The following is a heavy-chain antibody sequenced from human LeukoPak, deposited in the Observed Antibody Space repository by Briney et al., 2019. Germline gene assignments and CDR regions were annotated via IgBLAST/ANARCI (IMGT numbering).Heavy chain of an antibody. J-gene: IGHJ6*02. CDR2: ISGSGGST. CDR1: GFTFSGYA. CDR3: AKGRGAHCSSTSCFPNYYYGMDV. V-gene: IGHV3-23*01. D-gene: IGHD2-2*01. Sequence: GGSLRLSCAASGFTFSGYAMSWVRQAPGKGLEWVSAISGSGGSTYYADSVKGRFTISRDNSKNTLYLQMNSLRAGDTAVYYCAKGRGAHCSSTSCFPNYYYGMDVWGQGTTVTVSS.